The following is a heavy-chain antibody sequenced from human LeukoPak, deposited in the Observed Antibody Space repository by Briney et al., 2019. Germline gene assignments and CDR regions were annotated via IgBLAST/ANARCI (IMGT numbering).Heavy chain of an antibody. Sequence: RPSETLSLTCTVSGGSISSYYWSWIRQPPGKGLEWIGYIYYSGSTYYNPSLKSRVTISVDTSKNQFSLKLSSVTAADTAVYYCARARLRVTMIVVENWFDPWGQGTLVTVSS. CDR1: GGSISSYY. J-gene: IGHJ5*02. CDR2: IYYSGST. CDR3: ARARLRVTMIVVENWFDP. V-gene: IGHV4-59*08. D-gene: IGHD3-22*01.